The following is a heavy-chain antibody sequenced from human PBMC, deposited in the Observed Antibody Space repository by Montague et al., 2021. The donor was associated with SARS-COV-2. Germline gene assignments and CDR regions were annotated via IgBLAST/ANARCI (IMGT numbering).Heavy chain of an antibody. Sequence: TLSLTCTVSGGSISSGGYYWSWIRQHPGKGLEWIGYIYYSGXTXYXXXXKXRVTISVDTSKNQFSLKLSSVTAADTAVYYCARDGTDDSSGYYLDYWGQGTLVTVSS. CDR3: ARDGTDDSSGYYLDY. J-gene: IGHJ4*01. CDR1: GGSISSGGYY. CDR2: IYYSGXT. V-gene: IGHV4-31*03. D-gene: IGHD3-22*01.